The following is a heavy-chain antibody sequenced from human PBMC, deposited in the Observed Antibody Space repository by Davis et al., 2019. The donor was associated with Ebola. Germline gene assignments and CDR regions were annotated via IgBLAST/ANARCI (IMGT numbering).Heavy chain of an antibody. D-gene: IGHD1-1*01. Sequence: SVTVPCKASRCTFSLYAISWVRQASGQGLEWMGWINPHNGNTNYAQNVQGRVIMTSDTATTTAYMEVGSLRSDDTAVYYCARAQFPTTSDHWGQGTLVTVSS. CDR2: INPHNGNT. CDR1: RCTFSLYA. CDR3: ARAQFPTTSDH. V-gene: IGHV1-18*01. J-gene: IGHJ4*02.